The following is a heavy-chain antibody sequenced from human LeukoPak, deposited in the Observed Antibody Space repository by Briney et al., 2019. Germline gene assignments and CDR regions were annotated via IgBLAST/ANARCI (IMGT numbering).Heavy chain of an antibody. CDR3: VKNGWLDY. CDR1: RFALRALN. CDR2: IHTRGDSP. D-gene: IGHD6-19*01. J-gene: IGHJ4*02. V-gene: IGHV3-11*06. Sequence: RGCLSPSRAVSRFALRALNMSAGRRAPGEGLEWVECIHTRGDSPKYADSVEGRFTISRDNAETSLYLLMNSLRVDDTAVYYCVKNGWLDYWGQGIVVTVSS.